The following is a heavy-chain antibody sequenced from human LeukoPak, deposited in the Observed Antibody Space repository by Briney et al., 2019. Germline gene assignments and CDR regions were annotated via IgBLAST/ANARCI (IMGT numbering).Heavy chain of an antibody. CDR3: ARDLPQNWGSFDY. V-gene: IGHV4-59*01. Sequence: PSETLSLTCTVSGGSISSYYWSWIRQPPGKGLEWIGYIYYSGSTNYNPSLKSRVTISVDTSKNQFSLKLSSVTAADTAVYYCARDLPQNWGSFDYWGQGTLVTVSS. CDR2: IYYSGST. CDR1: GGSISSYY. J-gene: IGHJ4*02. D-gene: IGHD7-27*01.